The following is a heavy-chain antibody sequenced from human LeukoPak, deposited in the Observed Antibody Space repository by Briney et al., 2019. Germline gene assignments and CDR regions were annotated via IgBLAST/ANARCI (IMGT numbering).Heavy chain of an antibody. CDR1: GGTFSSYA. J-gene: IGHJ3*02. V-gene: IGHV1-69*04. Sequence: SVKVSCKASGGTFSSYAISWVRQAPGQGLEWMGRIIPILGIANYAQKFQGRVTITADESTSTAYMELSSLRSEDTAVYYCARAIVVVTATTGGAFDIWGQGTMVTVSS. D-gene: IGHD2-21*02. CDR3: ARAIVVVTATTGGAFDI. CDR2: IIPILGIA.